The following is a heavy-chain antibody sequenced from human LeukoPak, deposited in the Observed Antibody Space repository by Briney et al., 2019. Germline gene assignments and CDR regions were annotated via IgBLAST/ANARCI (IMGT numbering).Heavy chain of an antibody. Sequence: SETLSLTCAVYGGSFSGYYWNWIRQPPGKGLEWIGEINHSGSTNYNPSLKSRVTISVDRSKNQFSLKLSSVTAADTAVYYCARGGTSPRQYYFDYWGQGTLVTVSS. CDR1: GGSFSGYY. V-gene: IGHV4-34*01. CDR3: ARGGTSPRQYYFDY. J-gene: IGHJ4*02. CDR2: INHSGST. D-gene: IGHD3-10*01.